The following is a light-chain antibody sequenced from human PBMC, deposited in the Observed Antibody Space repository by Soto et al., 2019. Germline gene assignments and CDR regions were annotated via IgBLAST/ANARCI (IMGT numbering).Light chain of an antibody. J-gene: IGKJ4*01. CDR3: QQLINSALT. V-gene: IGKV1-9*01. Sequence: DIQLTQSPSCVSASVGDRVTITCRASQGSSSYLAWYQQKPGKAPKLLIYAASTLQSGVPSRFSGSGSGTEFTLKISCLQPEDFATYYCQQLINSALTFGGGTTVDIK. CDR2: AAS. CDR1: QGSSSY.